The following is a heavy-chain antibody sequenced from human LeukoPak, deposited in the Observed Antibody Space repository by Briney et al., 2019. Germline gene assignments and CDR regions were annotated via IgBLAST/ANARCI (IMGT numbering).Heavy chain of an antibody. CDR2: ISAYNGNT. V-gene: IGHV1-18*01. D-gene: IGHD6-6*01. Sequence: ASVKVSCKASGYTFTSYGISWVRQAPGQGLEWMGWISAYNGNTNYAQKLQGRVTITADKSTSTAYMELSSLRSEDTAVYYCARISSSTPFDYWGQGTLVTVSS. CDR1: GYTFTSYG. J-gene: IGHJ4*02. CDR3: ARISSSTPFDY.